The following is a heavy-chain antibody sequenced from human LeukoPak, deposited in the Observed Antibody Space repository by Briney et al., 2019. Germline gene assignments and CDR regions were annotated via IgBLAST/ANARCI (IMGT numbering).Heavy chain of an antibody. CDR3: ARHPDTNSAYFQT. CDR1: GFMLSIYW. CDR2: VRQDGSQI. V-gene: IGHV3-7*01. D-gene: IGHD2/OR15-2a*01. J-gene: IGHJ4*02. Sequence: PGGSLRLPCTASGFMLSIYWLNWVRQPPGKGLEWVANVRQDGSQIRYVDSVKGRFTIARDNDKNPLYLQMNSLRVEDTGVYYCARHPDTNSAYFQTWGQGTLVTVSS.